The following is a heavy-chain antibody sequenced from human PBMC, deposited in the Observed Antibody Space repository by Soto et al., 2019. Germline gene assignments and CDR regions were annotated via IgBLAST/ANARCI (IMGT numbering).Heavy chain of an antibody. CDR2: IRSKAYGGTT. CDR1: GFTFGDYA. CDR3: NYYDSSGYYWVDY. V-gene: IGHV3-49*03. J-gene: IGHJ4*02. Sequence: GGSLRLSCTASGFTFGDYAMSWFRQAPGKGLEWVGFIRSKAYGGTTEYAASVKGRFTISRDDSKSIAYLQMNSLKTEDTAVYYCNYYDSSGYYWVDYWGQGTLVTVSS. D-gene: IGHD3-22*01.